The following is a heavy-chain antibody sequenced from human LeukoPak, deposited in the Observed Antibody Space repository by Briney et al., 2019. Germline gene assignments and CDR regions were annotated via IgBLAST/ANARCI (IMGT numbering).Heavy chain of an antibody. Sequence: SETLSLTCAVYGGSFSGYYWSWIRQPPGKRLEWIGEINHSGSTNYNPSLKSRVTISVDTSKNQFSLKLSSVTAADTAVYYCARECCSSTSCYAWWFDPWGQGTLVTVSS. CDR2: INHSGST. J-gene: IGHJ5*02. D-gene: IGHD2-2*01. CDR3: ARECCSSTSCYAWWFDP. CDR1: GGSFSGYY. V-gene: IGHV4-34*01.